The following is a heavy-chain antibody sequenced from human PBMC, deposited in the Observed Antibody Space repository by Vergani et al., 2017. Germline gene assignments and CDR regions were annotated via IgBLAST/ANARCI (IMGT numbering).Heavy chain of an antibody. CDR2: INASNGNT. J-gene: IGHJ6*03. Sequence: QVQLVQSGAEVKKPGASVKVSCKASGYTFTSYGISWVRQAPGQGLEWMGWINASNGNTNYAQKLQGRVTMTTDTSTSTAYMELRSLRADDTAVYYCARDPXPTRYDFWSGYYGYYYYYMDVWGKGTTVTVS. CDR1: GYTFTSYG. CDR3: ARDPXPTRYDFWSGYYGYYYYYMDV. V-gene: IGHV1-18*01. D-gene: IGHD3-3*01.